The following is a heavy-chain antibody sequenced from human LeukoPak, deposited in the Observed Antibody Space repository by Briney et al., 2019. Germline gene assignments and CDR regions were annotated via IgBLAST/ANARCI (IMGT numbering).Heavy chain of an antibody. CDR3: AKAPRPWVGGATGSRYYFHY. J-gene: IGHJ4*02. Sequence: GGSLRLSCAASGFTFSSYGMHWVRQAPGKGLEWVSAISGSGGSTYYADSVKGRFTISRDNAKNSLYLQMNSLRAEDTAVYYCAKAPRPWVGGATGSRYYFHYWGQGTLVTVSS. CDR2: ISGSGGST. D-gene: IGHD1-26*01. V-gene: IGHV3-21*01. CDR1: GFTFSSYG.